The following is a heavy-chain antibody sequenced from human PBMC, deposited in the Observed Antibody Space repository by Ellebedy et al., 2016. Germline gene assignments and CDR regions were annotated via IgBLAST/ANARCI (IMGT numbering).Heavy chain of an antibody. V-gene: IGHV3-53*01. D-gene: IGHD1-26*01. CDR2: VYDGGST. J-gene: IGHJ3*02. CDR3: ARASAWEAFDI. Sequence: GGSLRLXXAASGFTASAHYMTWVRQAPGKGLEWISTVYDGGSTYYADSVKGRFTISRDNSMSMVFLQMNRLRADDTAVYYCARASAWEAFDIWGQGTMVTVSS. CDR1: GFTASAHY.